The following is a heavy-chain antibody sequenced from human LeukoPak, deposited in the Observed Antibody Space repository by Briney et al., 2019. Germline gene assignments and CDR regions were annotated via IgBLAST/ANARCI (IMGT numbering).Heavy chain of an antibody. D-gene: IGHD3-10*01. Sequence: GSLKISCATPGFTFSSYWMHWVRPAPGEGVVWVSRINSDGSSTSYADSVKGRFTISRDNAKNTLYLQMNSLRAEDTAVYYCATQESGFDYWGQGTLVTVSS. J-gene: IGHJ4*02. V-gene: IGHV3-74*01. CDR2: INSDGSST. CDR3: ATQESGFDY. CDR1: GFTFSSYW.